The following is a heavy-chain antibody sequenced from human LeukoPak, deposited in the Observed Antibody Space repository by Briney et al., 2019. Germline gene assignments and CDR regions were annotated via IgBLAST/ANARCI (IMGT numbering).Heavy chain of an antibody. J-gene: IGHJ4*02. Sequence: GGSLRLSCAASGFTFSSYSMNWVRQAPGKGLEWVSYISSSSSTIYYADSVKGLFTISRDNAKNSLYLQMNSLRAEDTAVYYCARGPFVAYYYDSSGSQRGDYWGQGTLVTVSS. CDR3: ARGPFVAYYYDSSGSQRGDY. V-gene: IGHV3-48*01. CDR1: GFTFSSYS. D-gene: IGHD3-22*01. CDR2: ISSSSSTI.